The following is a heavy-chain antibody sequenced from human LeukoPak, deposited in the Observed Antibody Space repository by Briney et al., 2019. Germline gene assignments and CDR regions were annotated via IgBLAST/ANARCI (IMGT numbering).Heavy chain of an antibody. CDR1: GGSISSVSYY. J-gene: IGHJ5*02. V-gene: IGHV4-61*09. CDR3: ARVSVVIPAALGWFDP. D-gene: IGHD2-2*01. CDR2: IYTSGST. Sequence: PSETLSLTCTVAGGSISSVSYYWSWIRQPAGKGLEWIGHIYTSGSTSYNPSLKSRVTISVDTSKNHFSLKLTAVTAADTAVYYCARVSVVIPAALGWFDPWGQGTLVTVSS.